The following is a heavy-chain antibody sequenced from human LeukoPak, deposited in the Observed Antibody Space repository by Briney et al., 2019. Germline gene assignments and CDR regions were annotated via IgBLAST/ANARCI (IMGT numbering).Heavy chain of an antibody. CDR2: INPTSGAT. V-gene: IGHV1-2*02. D-gene: IGHD1/OR15-1a*01. Sequence: ASVKVSCKASGYTFTDYYMYWVRQAPGQGLDWVGWINPTSGATNYAQKFQGRVTMTRDTSNNTSYMELSRLRSDDTAAYYCAREFRTTTWSFDAFDLWGQGTMVTVSS. J-gene: IGHJ3*01. CDR3: AREFRTTTWSFDAFDL. CDR1: GYTFTDYY.